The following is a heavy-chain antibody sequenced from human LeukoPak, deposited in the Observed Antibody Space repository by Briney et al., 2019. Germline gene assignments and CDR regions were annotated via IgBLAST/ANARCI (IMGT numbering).Heavy chain of an antibody. CDR2: INPNSGDT. D-gene: IGHD6-13*01. CDR3: ARDMYSSSWYNYFDY. Sequence: ASVKVSCKASGYTFTGYYMHWVRQAPGQGLEWVGRINPNSGDTNYAQRFQGRVTMTRDTSISTAYMELSRLSSDDTAVYYCARDMYSSSWYNYFDYWGQGTLVTVSS. CDR1: GYTFTGYY. V-gene: IGHV1-2*06. J-gene: IGHJ4*02.